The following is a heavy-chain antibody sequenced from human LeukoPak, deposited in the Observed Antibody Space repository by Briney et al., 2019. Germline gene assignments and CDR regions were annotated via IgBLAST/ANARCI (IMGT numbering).Heavy chain of an antibody. V-gene: IGHV4-61*08. CDR1: GGSISSGGYY. CDR3: ARGGIFGGSLDNWFDP. CDR2: IYYSGST. Sequence: PSETLSLTCTVSGGSISSGGYYWSWIRQHPGKGLEWIGYIYYSGSTNYNPSLKSRVTISVDTSKNQFSLKLSSVTAADTAVYYCARGGIFGGSLDNWFDPWGQGTLVTVSS. D-gene: IGHD2-15*01. J-gene: IGHJ5*02.